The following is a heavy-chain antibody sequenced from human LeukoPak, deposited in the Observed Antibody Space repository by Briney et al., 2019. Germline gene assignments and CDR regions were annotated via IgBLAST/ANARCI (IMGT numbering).Heavy chain of an antibody. D-gene: IGHD6-6*01. V-gene: IGHV4-4*07. Sequence: PSETLSLSCTVSGDSISSYYWSWIRQPAGKRLEWIGRIYSSGTTNYNPSLKSRVTMSVDKSKNQFSLRLSSVTAADTAVYYCAREKRRSSSSAGEGWFDPWGQGTLVTVSS. CDR1: GDSISSYY. CDR3: AREKRRSSSSAGEGWFDP. J-gene: IGHJ5*02. CDR2: IYSSGTT.